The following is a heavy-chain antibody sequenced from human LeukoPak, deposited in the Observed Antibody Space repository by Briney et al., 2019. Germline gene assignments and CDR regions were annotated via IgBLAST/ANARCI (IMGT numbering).Heavy chain of an antibody. CDR1: GGSISSGDYY. CDR3: ASLPDYDFWSGYDLTGYYFDY. D-gene: IGHD3-3*01. CDR2: IYYSGST. J-gene: IGHJ4*02. Sequence: SQTLSLTCTVSGGSISSGDYYWSWIRQPPGKGLEWIGSIYYSGSTYYNPSLKSRVTISVDTSKNQFSLKLSSVTAADTAVYYCASLPDYDFWSGYDLTGYYFDYWGQGTLVTVSS. V-gene: IGHV4-39*01.